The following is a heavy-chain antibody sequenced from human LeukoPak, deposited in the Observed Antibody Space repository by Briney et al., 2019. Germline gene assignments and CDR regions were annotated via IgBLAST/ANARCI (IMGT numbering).Heavy chain of an antibody. D-gene: IGHD5-18*01. J-gene: IGHJ4*02. CDR1: GGSFSGYY. V-gene: IGHV4-34*01. CDR2: INHSGST. Sequence: SETLSLTCAVYGGSFSGYYWSWIRQPPGKGLEWIGEINHSGSTNYNPSLKSRVTISVDTSKNQFSLKLSSVTAADTAVYYCARDTSRSVDTAMVTVDYRGQGTLVTVSS. CDR3: ARDTSRSVDTAMVTVDY.